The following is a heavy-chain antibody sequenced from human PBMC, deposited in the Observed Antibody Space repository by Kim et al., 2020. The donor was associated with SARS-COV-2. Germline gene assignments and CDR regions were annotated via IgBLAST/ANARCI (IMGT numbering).Heavy chain of an antibody. D-gene: IGHD1-1*01. CDR3: ARAGSSRERGGGGAFDY. Sequence: FQGRVTMTRDTSASTVYMELNSLRSEDTAMYYCARAGSSRERGGGGAFDYWGQGTLVTVSS. J-gene: IGHJ4*02. V-gene: IGHV1-46*01.